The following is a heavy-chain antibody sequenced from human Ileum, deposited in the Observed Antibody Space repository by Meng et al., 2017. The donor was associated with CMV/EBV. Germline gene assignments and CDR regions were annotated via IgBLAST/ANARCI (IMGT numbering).Heavy chain of an antibody. CDR3: ARNYYDSGPFQY. CDR1: GFSLSTTGVG. D-gene: IGHD3-22*01. Sequence: TTLKESGPPTVKPTQTLTLTCTFSGFSLSTTGVGVGWIRQPPGKALEWLALIYWDDDKRYSPSLKSRLTITKDTSKNQVVLTMTNMDPVDTATYYCARNYYDSGPFQYWGQGTLVTVSS. CDR2: IYWDDDK. J-gene: IGHJ4*01. V-gene: IGHV2-5*02.